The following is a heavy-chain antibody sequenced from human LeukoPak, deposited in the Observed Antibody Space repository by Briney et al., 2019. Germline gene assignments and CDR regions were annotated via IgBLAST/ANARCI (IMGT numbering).Heavy chain of an antibody. Sequence: GASVKVSCKASGYTFTGYYMHWVRQDPGQGLEWMGWINPNSGGTNYAQKFQGRVTMTRDTSISTAYMELSRLRSDDTAVYYCARGDPRIMVRGVPLGAYFDYWGQGTLVTVSS. CDR3: ARGDPRIMVRGVPLGAYFDY. CDR1: GYTFTGYY. CDR2: INPNSGGT. J-gene: IGHJ4*02. V-gene: IGHV1-2*02. D-gene: IGHD3-10*01.